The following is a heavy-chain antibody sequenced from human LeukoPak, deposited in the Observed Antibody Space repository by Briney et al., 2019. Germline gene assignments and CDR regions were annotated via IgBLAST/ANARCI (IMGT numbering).Heavy chain of an antibody. CDR1: GFTFDDYG. Sequence: GGSLRLSCAASGFTFDDYGMSWVRQAPGKGLEWVSTISGGGGSTYYADSVKGRFTISRHNAKNSLYLQMNSLRAEDTAVYYCASQDRGGYNGPVDYWGQGTLVTVSS. V-gene: IGHV3-20*04. CDR3: ASQDRGGYNGPVDY. CDR2: ISGGGGST. J-gene: IGHJ4*02. D-gene: IGHD5-24*01.